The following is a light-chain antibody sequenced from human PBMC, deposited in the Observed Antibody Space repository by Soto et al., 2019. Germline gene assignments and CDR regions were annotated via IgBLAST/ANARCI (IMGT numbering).Light chain of an antibody. CDR1: QTVSSNF. CDR3: QQYGFSPIS. J-gene: IGKJ5*01. V-gene: IGKV3-20*01. CDR2: GAS. Sequence: EIVLTQSPGTLSLSPGDRATLSCSASQTVSSNFLAWYQQRPAQAPRLLIHGASTRATGITDRFSGSGSGPEYTLTITRLEPEDFAVYSCQQYGFSPISFGQGTRLEI.